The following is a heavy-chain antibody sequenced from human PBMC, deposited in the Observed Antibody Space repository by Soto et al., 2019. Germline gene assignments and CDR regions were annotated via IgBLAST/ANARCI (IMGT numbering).Heavy chain of an antibody. D-gene: IGHD7-27*01. CDR2: ISTYNGNT. Sequence: QVQLLQSGAEVKKPGASVKVSCKASGYKFTTYGITWVRQAPGQGLEWLGGISTYNGNTDYAQNLQDRVTMTTETSTSTAYLEVRSLTSADTAVYFCARGLGTNGLDVWGQGTTVTVSS. CDR3: ARGLGTNGLDV. CDR1: GYKFTTYG. V-gene: IGHV1-18*04. J-gene: IGHJ6*02.